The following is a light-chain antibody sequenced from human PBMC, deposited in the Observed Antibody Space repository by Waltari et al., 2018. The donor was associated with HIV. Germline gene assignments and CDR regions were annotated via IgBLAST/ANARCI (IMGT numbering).Light chain of an antibody. V-gene: IGLV2-8*01. Sequence: QSALTQPPSASGSPGQSVTISCTGISSDAGDDNYVSWYQQSPGKAPKFIIYEVSKRPPGVPDRFSVSKSGNTASLTGSGLQADDEADYYCSSYAGSSTWVFGGGTKLTVL. CDR3: SSYAGSSTWV. CDR1: SSDAGDDNY. CDR2: EVS. J-gene: IGLJ3*02.